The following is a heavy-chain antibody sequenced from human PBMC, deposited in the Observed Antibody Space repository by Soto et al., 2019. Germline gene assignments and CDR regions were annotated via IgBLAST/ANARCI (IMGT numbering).Heavy chain of an antibody. J-gene: IGHJ6*02. Sequence: QGLEWMGGIIPIFGTANYAQKFQGRVTITADESTRTAYMELSSLRSEDTAVYYCARGADIVLVPAVPSPYYYSGMAVWGQGTTVTVSS. D-gene: IGHD2-2*01. CDR3: ARGADIVLVPAVPSPYYYSGMAV. CDR2: IIPIFGTA. V-gene: IGHV1-69*01.